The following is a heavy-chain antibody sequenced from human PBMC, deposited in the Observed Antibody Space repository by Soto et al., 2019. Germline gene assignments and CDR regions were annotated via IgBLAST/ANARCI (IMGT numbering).Heavy chain of an antibody. V-gene: IGHV3-23*01. CDR1: GFTFSSYA. D-gene: IGHD5-18*01. J-gene: IGHJ6*02. Sequence: LRLSCAASGFTFSSYAMSWVRQAPGKGLEWVSAISGSGGSTYYADSVKGRFTISRDNSKNTLYLQMNSLRAEDTAVYYCAKGGQLWPYYYYYGMDVWGQGTTVTVSS. CDR3: AKGGQLWPYYYYYGMDV. CDR2: ISGSGGST.